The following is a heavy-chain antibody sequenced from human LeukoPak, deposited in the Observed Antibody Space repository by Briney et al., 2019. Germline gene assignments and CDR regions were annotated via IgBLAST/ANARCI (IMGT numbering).Heavy chain of an antibody. D-gene: IGHD1-26*01. J-gene: IGHJ3*02. Sequence: GESLKISCNGSGYXFTSYWICWVRQMPGKGLEWMGIIYPGDSDTRYSPSFQGQVTISADKSISTAYLQWSSLKASDTAMYYCANVGATHAFDIWGQGTMVTVSS. V-gene: IGHV5-51*01. CDR2: IYPGDSDT. CDR3: ANVGATHAFDI. CDR1: GYXFTSYW.